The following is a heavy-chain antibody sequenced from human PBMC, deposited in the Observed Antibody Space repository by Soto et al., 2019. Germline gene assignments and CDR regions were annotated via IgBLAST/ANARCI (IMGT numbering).Heavy chain of an antibody. CDR1: GYTFTSYG. CDR3: ARVSVLRYFDWPSRYYGMDV. J-gene: IGHJ6*02. CDR2: ISAYNGNT. V-gene: IGHV1-18*01. Sequence: ASVKVSCKASGYTFTSYGISWVRQAPGQGLEWMGWISAYNGNTNYAQKLQGRVTMTTDTSTSTAYMELRSLRSDDTAVYYCARVSVLRYFDWPSRYYGMDVWGQGTTVTVSS. D-gene: IGHD3-9*01.